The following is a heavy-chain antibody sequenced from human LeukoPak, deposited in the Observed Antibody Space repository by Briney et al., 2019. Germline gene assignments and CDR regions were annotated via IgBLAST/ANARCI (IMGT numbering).Heavy chain of an antibody. CDR1: GFPFSSYA. Sequence: GGSLRLSCAVSGFPFSSYAMSWVRQAPGKGLVWVSATRGDGGSEFYADSVQGRFTIPRDNSKNTLYLQMNSLRAEDTAVYYCAGSWFYRDYFEYWGQGTLVTVSA. V-gene: IGHV3-23*01. D-gene: IGHD3-10*01. CDR2: TRGDGGSE. CDR3: AGSWFYRDYFEY. J-gene: IGHJ4*02.